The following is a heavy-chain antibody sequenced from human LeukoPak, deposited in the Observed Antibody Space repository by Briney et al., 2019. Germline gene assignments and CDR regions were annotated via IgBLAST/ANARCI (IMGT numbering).Heavy chain of an antibody. D-gene: IGHD2-21*01. V-gene: IGHV3-7*01. CDR2: IKQDGSEK. J-gene: IGHJ4*02. CDR3: ARVYCGGDCYLLKYYFDY. CDR1: GFTFSSYW. Sequence: GGSLRLSCAASGFTFSSYWMSWVRQAPGKGLEWVANIKQDGSEKYYVDSVKGRFTISRDNAKNSLYLQMNSLRAEDTAVYYCARVYCGGDCYLLKYYFDYWGQGTLVTVSS.